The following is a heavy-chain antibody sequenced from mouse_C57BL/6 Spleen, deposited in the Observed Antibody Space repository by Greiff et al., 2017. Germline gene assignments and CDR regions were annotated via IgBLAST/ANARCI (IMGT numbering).Heavy chain of an antibody. Sequence: EVQLQQSGPELVKPGASVKISCKASGYTFTDYYMNWVKQSHGKSLEWIGDINPNNGGTSYNQKLKGKATFTVAKSSSPAYMKLRSLTSENSAVYYCARSDYSNSYYFDYWGQGTTLTVSS. D-gene: IGHD2-5*01. V-gene: IGHV1-26*01. J-gene: IGHJ2*01. CDR2: INPNNGGT. CDR1: GYTFTDYY. CDR3: ARSDYSNSYYFDY.